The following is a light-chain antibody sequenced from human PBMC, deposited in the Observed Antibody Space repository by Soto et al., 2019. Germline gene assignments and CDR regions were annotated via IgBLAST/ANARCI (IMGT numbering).Light chain of an antibody. CDR2: DVS. CDR3: SSYAGNNTWV. CDR1: TSDVGGYNY. Sequence: QSALTQPRSVSGSPGQSVTISCTGTTSDVGGYNYVSWYQQHPGKAPKLMIYDVSKRPSGVPDRFSGSKSGNTASLTITGLQPEDEADYYCSSYAGNNTWVFGGGTKLTVL. J-gene: IGLJ3*02. V-gene: IGLV2-11*01.